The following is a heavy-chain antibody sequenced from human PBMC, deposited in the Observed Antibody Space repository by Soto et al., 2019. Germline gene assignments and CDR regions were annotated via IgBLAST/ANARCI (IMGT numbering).Heavy chain of an antibody. Sequence: QITLKESGPTLVKPTQTLTLTCTFSGFSLSTSGVGVGWIRQPPGKALEWLALIYWDDDKRYSPSLKSRLTIPKDPSKNQVVLTMTDMDTVDTATYYCAHTFPQRASRRDWYFDLWGRGTLVTVSS. J-gene: IGHJ2*01. CDR1: GFSLSTSGVG. CDR2: IYWDDDK. V-gene: IGHV2-5*02. CDR3: AHTFPQRASRRDWYFDL.